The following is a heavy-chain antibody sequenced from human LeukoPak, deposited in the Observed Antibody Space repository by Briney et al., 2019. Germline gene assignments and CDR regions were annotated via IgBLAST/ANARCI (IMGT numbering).Heavy chain of an antibody. CDR2: IIPIFGTA. J-gene: IGHJ4*02. CDR1: GGTFSSYA. V-gene: IGHV1-69*05. D-gene: IGHD2-2*01. CDR3: AGSSYCSSTSCSQFDY. Sequence: SVKVSCKASGGTFSSYAISWVRQAPGQGLEWMGGIIPIFGTANHAQKFQGRVTITTDESTSTAYMELSSLRSEDTAVYYCAGSSYCSSTSCSQFDYWGQGTLVTVSS.